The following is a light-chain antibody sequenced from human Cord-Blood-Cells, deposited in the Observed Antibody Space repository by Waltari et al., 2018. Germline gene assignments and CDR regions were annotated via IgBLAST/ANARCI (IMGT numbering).Light chain of an antibody. Sequence: EIVLTQSPATLSLSPGERATLSCRASQSVSRYLAWYQQKPGQAPRLLIYAASNRATGIPARFSGSGSGTDFTLTISSLEPEDFAVYYCQQRSNWPTFGGGTKVEIK. J-gene: IGKJ4*01. V-gene: IGKV3-11*01. CDR1: QSVSRY. CDR3: QQRSNWPT. CDR2: AAS.